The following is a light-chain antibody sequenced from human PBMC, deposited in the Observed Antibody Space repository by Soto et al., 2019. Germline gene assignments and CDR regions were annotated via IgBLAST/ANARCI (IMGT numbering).Light chain of an antibody. V-gene: IGKV1-5*03. CDR2: KAS. J-gene: IGKJ2*03. CDR3: QQYNSYPYS. Sequence: FQMTQSPSTLSASGGDRVSITCRASQTIFSWLAWYQQKPGKAPKLLIDKASSLESGVPSRYSGSGSGTEFTLTISGLQPDDFATYFCQQYNSYPYSFGQGTKLEIK. CDR1: QTIFSW.